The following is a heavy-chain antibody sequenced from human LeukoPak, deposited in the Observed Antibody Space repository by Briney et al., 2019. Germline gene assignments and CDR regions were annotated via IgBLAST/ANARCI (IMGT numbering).Heavy chain of an antibody. V-gene: IGHV1-2*02. Sequence: ASVKVSCKASGYTFTGYYMHWVRQAPGQGLEWMGWINPNSGGTNYAQKFQGRVTMTRDTSISTAYMELSRLRSDDTAVYYCARDRSSGWWIDAFDIWGQGTMVTVSS. J-gene: IGHJ3*02. D-gene: IGHD6-19*01. CDR3: ARDRSSGWWIDAFDI. CDR1: GYTFTGYY. CDR2: INPNSGGT.